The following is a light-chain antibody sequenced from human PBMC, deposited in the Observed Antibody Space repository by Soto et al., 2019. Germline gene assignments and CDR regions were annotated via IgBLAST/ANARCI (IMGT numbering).Light chain of an antibody. V-gene: IGKV1-5*03. CDR3: QEYNTNSRT. CDR2: KTS. J-gene: IGKJ1*01. Sequence: IQMTQSPPTLSASVGDTVTITCRSSESIYSWLAWHKQKPGKAPQLLIYKTSTLQGGVPSRFSGSGSGAEYALTISSLQPDDFATYYCQEYNTNSRTFGQGTRVENK. CDR1: ESIYSW.